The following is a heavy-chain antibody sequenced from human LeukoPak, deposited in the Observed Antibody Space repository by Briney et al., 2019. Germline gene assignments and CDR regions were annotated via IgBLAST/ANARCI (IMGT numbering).Heavy chain of an antibody. Sequence: ASVKVSCKASGYTFTSYDINWMRQATGQGLEWKGWMNPNSGNTGYAQKFQGRVTMTRNTSISKAYMELSSLRSEDTAVYYCARELSSGWYGNWFDPWGQGTLVTVSS. CDR1: GYTFTSYD. CDR2: MNPNSGNT. CDR3: ARELSSGWYGNWFDP. D-gene: IGHD6-19*01. J-gene: IGHJ5*02. V-gene: IGHV1-8*01.